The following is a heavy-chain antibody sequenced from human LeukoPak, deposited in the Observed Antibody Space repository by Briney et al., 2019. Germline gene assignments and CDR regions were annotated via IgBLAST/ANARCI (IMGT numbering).Heavy chain of an antibody. CDR1: GFTFSTYA. CDR2: ISYDESSK. V-gene: IGHV3-30-3*01. CDR3: ARAGEMCSSTSCYYGDY. D-gene: IGHD2-2*01. J-gene: IGHJ4*02. Sequence: GRSLRLSCAASGFTFSTYAMYWVRQAPGKGLEWVAVISYDESSKYFADSVKGRFTISRDNSKNTLYLLMNSLRAEDTAVYYCARAGEMCSSTSCYYGDYWGQGTLVTVSS.